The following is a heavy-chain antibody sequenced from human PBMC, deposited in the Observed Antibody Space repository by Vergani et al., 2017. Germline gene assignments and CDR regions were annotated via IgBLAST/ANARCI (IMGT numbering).Heavy chain of an antibody. CDR2: VYYSGTT. CDR1: GDAISRDTYS. Sequence: QLQLQESDSRLVNPSQTLSLTCTLSGDAISRDTYSWNWVRQPPGKPLEWIGSVYYSGTTYYKPSLGGRVTMSIDKSKNHFSLTLTSVTASDSAFYFCARGQTGYSRDWSTYFFYMDVWGKGTTVTVSS. V-gene: IGHV4-30-2*01. J-gene: IGHJ6*03. CDR3: ARGQTGYSRDWSTYFFYMDV. D-gene: IGHD3/OR15-3a*01.